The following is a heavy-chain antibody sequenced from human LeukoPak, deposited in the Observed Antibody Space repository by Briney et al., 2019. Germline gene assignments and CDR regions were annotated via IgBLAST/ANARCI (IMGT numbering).Heavy chain of an antibody. CDR3: ARVGSASYYGMDV. Sequence: ASVKVSRKASGYTFDSYGISWVRQAPGQGLEWMGWISAYNGNTNYGQRFQGRITMTKDTSTNTVNMELRSLRSDDTAVYYCARVGSASYYGMDVWGQGTTVIVSS. CDR2: ISAYNGNT. V-gene: IGHV1-18*01. J-gene: IGHJ6*02. D-gene: IGHD3-10*01. CDR1: GYTFDSYG.